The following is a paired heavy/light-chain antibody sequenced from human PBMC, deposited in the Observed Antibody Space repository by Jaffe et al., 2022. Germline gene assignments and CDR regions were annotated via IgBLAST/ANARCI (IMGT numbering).Heavy chain of an antibody. Sequence: QVQLQESGPGLVKPSQTLSLTCTVSGGSISSGSYYWSWIRQPAGKGLEWIGRLYTSGSTFYNPSLKSRVTISLDTSKNQFSLKLTSVTAADTAVYYCARGSPPGIAVAGFDYWGQGTLVTVSS. CDR2: LYTSGST. V-gene: IGHV4-61*02. CDR1: GGSISSGSYY. J-gene: IGHJ4*02. CDR3: ARGSPPGIAVAGFDY. D-gene: IGHD6-19*01.
Light chain of an antibody. J-gene: IGKJ3*01. CDR1: QSISSW. V-gene: IGKV1-5*03. CDR2: KAS. Sequence: DIQMTQSPSTLSASVGDRVTITCRASQSISSWLAWYQQKPGKAPKLLIYKASSLENGVPSRFSGSGSGTEFTLTISSLQPDDFATYYCQQYNSYFTFGPGTKVDIK. CDR3: QQYNSYFT.